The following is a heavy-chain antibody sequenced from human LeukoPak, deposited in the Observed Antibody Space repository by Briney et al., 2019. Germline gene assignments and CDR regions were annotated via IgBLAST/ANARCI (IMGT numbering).Heavy chain of an antibody. CDR2: IYYSGST. CDR1: GGSISSYY. V-gene: IGHV4-59*01. D-gene: IGHD1-14*01. J-gene: IGHJ6*02. CDR3: ARGTGYYYYGMDV. Sequence: SETLSLTCTVSGGSISSYYWSWVRQPPGKGLEWVGYIYYSGSTNYNPSLKSRVTISVDTSKNQFSLKLSSVTAADTAVYYCARGTGYYYYGMDVWGQGTTVTVSS.